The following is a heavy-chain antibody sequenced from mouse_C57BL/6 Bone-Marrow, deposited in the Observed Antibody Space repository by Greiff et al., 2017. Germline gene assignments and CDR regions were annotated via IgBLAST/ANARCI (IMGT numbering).Heavy chain of an antibody. V-gene: IGHV14-3*01. D-gene: IGHD1-1*01. Sequence: EVQLQQSVAELVRPGASVKLSCTASGFNIKNTYMHWVKQRPEQGLEWIGRIDPANGNTKYAPKFQGKATLTADTSSNTAYLQLSCRTTEDTSIYYCALIYYYGSNYGNYAMDYWGQGTSVTVSS. CDR1: GFNIKNTY. CDR2: IDPANGNT. J-gene: IGHJ4*01. CDR3: ALIYYYGSNYGNYAMDY.